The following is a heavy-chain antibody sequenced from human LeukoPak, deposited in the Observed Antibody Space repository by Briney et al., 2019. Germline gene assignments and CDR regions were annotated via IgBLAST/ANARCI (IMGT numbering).Heavy chain of an antibody. Sequence: ASVKVSCKASGYTFTSYYMHWVRQAPGQGLEWMGGIIPIFGTANYAQKFQGRVTITADESTSTAYMELSSLRSEDTAVYYCARDSLYSSSSGYYYGMDVWGQGTTVTVSS. CDR3: ARDSLYSSSSGYYYGMDV. CDR1: GYTFTSYY. J-gene: IGHJ6*02. V-gene: IGHV1-69*13. D-gene: IGHD6-6*01. CDR2: IIPIFGTA.